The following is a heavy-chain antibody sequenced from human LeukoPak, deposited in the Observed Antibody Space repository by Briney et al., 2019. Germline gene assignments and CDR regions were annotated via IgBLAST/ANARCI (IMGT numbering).Heavy chain of an antibody. CDR1: VFTYSNYE. CDR2: ISSSGSSI. D-gene: IGHD4-17*01. Sequence: PGGSLRLSCAGAVFTYSNYEMDWVRQAPGKGLEWVSYISSSGSSIYYADSVKGRFTISRDNAKKSLYLQMNSLRAEDTAVYYCARVGYGEYRGDAFDICGQGTMVTVSS. J-gene: IGHJ3*02. CDR3: ARVGYGEYRGDAFDI. V-gene: IGHV3-48*03.